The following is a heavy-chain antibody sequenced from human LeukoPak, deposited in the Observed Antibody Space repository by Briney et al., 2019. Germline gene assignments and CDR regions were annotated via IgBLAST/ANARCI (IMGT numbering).Heavy chain of an antibody. V-gene: IGHV1-2*06. D-gene: IGHD3-16*02. J-gene: IGHJ4*02. CDR1: GYTFTGYY. CDR2: INPNSGGT. CDR3: ARPSSSYDYVWGSYRFPLDY. Sequence: ASVKVSCKASGYTFTGYYMHWVRQAPGQGLEWMGRINPNSGGTNYAQKFQGRVTMTRDTSISTAYMELSRLRSDDKAVYYCARPSSSYDYVWGSYRFPLDYWGQGTLVTVSS.